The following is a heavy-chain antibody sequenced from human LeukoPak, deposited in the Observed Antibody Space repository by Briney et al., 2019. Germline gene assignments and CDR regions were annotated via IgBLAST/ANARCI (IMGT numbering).Heavy chain of an antibody. CDR3: ARARNNYDRSGFSPLDY. J-gene: IGHJ4*02. CDR2: IWYDGSK. V-gene: IGHV3-33*01. D-gene: IGHD3-22*01. Sequence: PGRSLRLSCAASGVAFDSHGMHWVRQAPGKGLEWVAVIWYDGSKDYADSVKGRFTISRDNSKNTLYLQMNSLRAEDTAVYYCARARNNYDRSGFSPLDYWGQGTLVTVHS. CDR1: GVAFDSHG.